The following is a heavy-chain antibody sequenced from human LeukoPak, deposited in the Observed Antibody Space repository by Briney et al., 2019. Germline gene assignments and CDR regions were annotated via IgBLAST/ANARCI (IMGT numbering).Heavy chain of an antibody. Sequence: GGSLRLSCAASGFTFSSYSMNWVRQAPGKGLEWVSSIGSSSSYIYYADSVKGRFTISRDNAKNSLYLQMNSLRAEDTAVYYCARGSRTSPDDYWGQGTLDPVSS. V-gene: IGHV3-21*01. CDR2: IGSSSSYI. D-gene: IGHD1-1*01. J-gene: IGHJ4*02. CDR3: ARGSRTSPDDY. CDR1: GFTFSSYS.